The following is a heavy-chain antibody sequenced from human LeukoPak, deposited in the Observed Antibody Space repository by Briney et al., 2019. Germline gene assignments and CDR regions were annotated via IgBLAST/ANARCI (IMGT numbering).Heavy chain of an antibody. D-gene: IGHD6-13*01. CDR1: GFTLSSYG. CDR2: ISYDGSNK. Sequence: GGSLRLSCAASGFTLSSYGMHWVRQAPGKGLEWVAVISYDGSNKYYADSVKGRFTISRDNSKNALYLQMNSLRAEDTAVYCCAKDSSSWYVVLTPDYWGQGTLVTVSS. CDR3: AKDSSSWYVVLTPDY. J-gene: IGHJ4*02. V-gene: IGHV3-30*18.